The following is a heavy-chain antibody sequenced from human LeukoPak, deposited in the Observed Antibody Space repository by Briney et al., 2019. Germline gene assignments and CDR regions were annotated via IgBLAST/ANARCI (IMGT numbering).Heavy chain of an antibody. J-gene: IGHJ4*02. D-gene: IGHD6-13*01. CDR2: IKQDGREK. CDR3: TRGEAAATN. Sequence: GGSLRLSCAGSGFTFSNYWMSWVRQAPGKGPEWVANIKQDGREKHYVDSVKGRFTISRDNAKSSLYLQMNSLRAGDTAVYYCTRGEAAATNWGQGTLVTVSS. V-gene: IGHV3-7*01. CDR1: GFTFSNYW.